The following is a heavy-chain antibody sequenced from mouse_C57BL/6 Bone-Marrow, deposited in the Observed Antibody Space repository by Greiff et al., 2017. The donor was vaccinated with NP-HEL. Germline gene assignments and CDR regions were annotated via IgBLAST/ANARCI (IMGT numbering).Heavy chain of an antibody. CDR2: IYPRSGNT. J-gene: IGHJ2*01. CDR3: ARRAMITPYFDY. CDR1: GYTFTSYG. Sequence: QVQLQQSGAELARPGASVKLSCKASGYTFTSYGISWVKQRTGQGLEWIGEIYPRSGNTYYNEKFKGKATLTADKSSSTAYMELRSLTSEDSAVYFCARRAMITPYFDYWGQGTTLTVSS. D-gene: IGHD2-4*01. V-gene: IGHV1-81*01.